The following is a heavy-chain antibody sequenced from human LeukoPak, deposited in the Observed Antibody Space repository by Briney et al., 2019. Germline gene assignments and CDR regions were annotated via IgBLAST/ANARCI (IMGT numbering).Heavy chain of an antibody. J-gene: IGHJ4*02. V-gene: IGHV1-46*01. CDR2: INPSGSST. D-gene: IGHD5-24*01. Sequence: ASVTVSCKASGYTFTSYYMHWVRQAPGQGLEWMGLINPSGSSTSYAQKFQGRLSLTRDMSTSTDYMELSSLRAEDTALYYCAKDMGKNGYNSFFPDYWGQGTLVTVSS. CDR3: AKDMGKNGYNSFFPDY. CDR1: GYTFTSYY.